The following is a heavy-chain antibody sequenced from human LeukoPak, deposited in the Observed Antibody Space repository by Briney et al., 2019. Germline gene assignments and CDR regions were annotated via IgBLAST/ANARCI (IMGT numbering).Heavy chain of an antibody. D-gene: IGHD3-22*01. J-gene: IGHJ4*02. CDR2: VSGYNGNT. CDR3: GNYDSRGKFDY. V-gene: IGHV1-18*01. CDR1: GYTLTSYG. Sequence: ASVKVSCKASGYTLTSYGISWVRQAPGQGLEWMGWVSGYNGNTKYAQKFQGRVTMTTDTSASTAYMELRSLRSDDTAVYFCGNYDSRGKFDYWGQGTLVTVSS.